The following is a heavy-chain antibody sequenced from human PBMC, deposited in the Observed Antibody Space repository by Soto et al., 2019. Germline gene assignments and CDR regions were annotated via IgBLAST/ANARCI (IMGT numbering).Heavy chain of an antibody. CDR3: ATNTKAAAGTDY. D-gene: IGHD6-13*01. J-gene: IGHJ4*02. V-gene: IGHV4-31*03. Sequence: SETLFLTCTASGGSISSGGYYWSWIRQHPGKGLEWIGYIYYSGSTYYNPSLKSRVTISVDTSKNQFSLKLSSVTAADTAVYYCATNTKAAAGTDYWGQGTLVTVSS. CDR2: IYYSGST. CDR1: GGSISSGGYY.